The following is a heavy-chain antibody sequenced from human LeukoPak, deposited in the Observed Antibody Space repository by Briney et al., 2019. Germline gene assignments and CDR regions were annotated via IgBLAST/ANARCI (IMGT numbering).Heavy chain of an antibody. V-gene: IGHV3-7*01. CDR3: AREGQVPAAMVYYYYYYMDV. CDR2: IKQDGSEK. Sequence: PGGSLRLSCAASGFTFSSYWMSWVRQAPGKGLEWVANIKQDGSEKYYVDSVKGRFTISRDNAKNSLYLQMNSLRAEDTAVYYCAREGQVPAAMVYYYYYYMDVWGKGTTVTVSS. J-gene: IGHJ6*03. D-gene: IGHD2-2*01. CDR1: GFTFSSYW.